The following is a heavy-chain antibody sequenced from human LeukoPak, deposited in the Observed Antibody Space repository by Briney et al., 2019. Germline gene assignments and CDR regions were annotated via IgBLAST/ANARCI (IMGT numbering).Heavy chain of an antibody. CDR3: AKLAYDFWSGYYAYFDY. CDR2: ISGSGGST. D-gene: IGHD3-3*01. Sequence: GGSLRLSCAASGFTFSSYAMSWVRQAPGKGLEWVSAISGSGGSTYYADSVKGRFTISRDNSKNTLYLQMNSLRAEDTAVYYCAKLAYDFWSGYYAYFDYWGQGPLVTVSS. J-gene: IGHJ4*02. V-gene: IGHV3-23*01. CDR1: GFTFSSYA.